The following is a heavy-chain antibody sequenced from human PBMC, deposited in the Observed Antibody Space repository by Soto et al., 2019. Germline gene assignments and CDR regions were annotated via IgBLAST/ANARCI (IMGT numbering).Heavy chain of an antibody. D-gene: IGHD5-18*01. CDR1: GFTFSSYG. CDR2: ISYDGSNK. CDR3: AKDGPRSSRDTAMVPYYYYYMDV. V-gene: IGHV3-30*18. Sequence: GGSLRLSCAASGFTFSSYGMHWVRQAPGKGLEWVAVISYDGSNKYYADSVKGRFTISRDNSKNTLYLQMNSLRAEDTAVYYCAKDGPRSSRDTAMVPYYYYYMDVWGKGTTVTVSS. J-gene: IGHJ6*03.